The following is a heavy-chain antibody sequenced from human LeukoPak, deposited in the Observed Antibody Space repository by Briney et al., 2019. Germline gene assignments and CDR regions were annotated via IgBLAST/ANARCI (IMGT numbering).Heavy chain of an antibody. J-gene: IGHJ6*03. CDR3: ARVGETITTTPGRHYYYYMDV. D-gene: IGHD4-11*01. CDR2: ISAYNGNT. CDR1: GYTFTSYG. Sequence: GASVKVSCKASGYTFTSYGITWVRQAPGQGLEWMGWISAYNGNTDYAQKLQGRVTMTTDTSTSTAYMELRSLRSDDTAVYYCARVGETITTTPGRHYYYYMDVWGKGTTVTVSS. V-gene: IGHV1-18*01.